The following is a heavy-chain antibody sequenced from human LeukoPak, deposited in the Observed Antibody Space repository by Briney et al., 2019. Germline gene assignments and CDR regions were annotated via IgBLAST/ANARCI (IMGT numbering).Heavy chain of an antibody. J-gene: IGHJ4*02. D-gene: IGHD5-24*01. CDR1: GFTVSSNY. Sequence: TGGSLRLSCAASGFTVSSNYMSWVRQAPGKGLEWVSVIYSGGSTYYADSVKGRFTISRDNTKNTLYLQMNSLRAEDTAVYYCASGDGYNLEHYFDYWGQGTLVTVSS. CDR3: ASGDGYNLEHYFDY. V-gene: IGHV3-53*01. CDR2: IYSGGST.